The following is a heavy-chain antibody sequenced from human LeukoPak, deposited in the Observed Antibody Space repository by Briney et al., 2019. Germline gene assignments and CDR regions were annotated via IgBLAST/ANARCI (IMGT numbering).Heavy chain of an antibody. CDR1: GGSISSYY. CDR3: ARYYYGSGSNYNIAYFDH. Sequence: SETLSLTCIVSGGSISSYYWSWIRQPPGKGLEWIGWSGHIYARGSTNYHPSLKSRATISVDTSKNQFSLKLSSVTAADTAVYYCARYYYGSGSNYNIAYFDHWGQGTLVTVSS. V-gene: IGHV4-4*09. CDR2: IYARGST. D-gene: IGHD3-10*01. J-gene: IGHJ4*02.